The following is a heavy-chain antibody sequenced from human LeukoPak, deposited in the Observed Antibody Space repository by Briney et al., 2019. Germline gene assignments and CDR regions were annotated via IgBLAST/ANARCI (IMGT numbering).Heavy chain of an antibody. CDR2: IYYSGST. Sequence: PSESLSLTCTVSGGSISSSSYYWGWIRQPPGQGLEWIGSIYYSGSTYYNPSLKTRVITSVDTSKNHFSLKLSSGTAADTAVYYCARQARTEWELRNFDYWGQGTLVTVSS. D-gene: IGHD1-26*01. CDR1: GGSISSSSYY. CDR3: ARQARTEWELRNFDY. V-gene: IGHV4-39*01. J-gene: IGHJ4*02.